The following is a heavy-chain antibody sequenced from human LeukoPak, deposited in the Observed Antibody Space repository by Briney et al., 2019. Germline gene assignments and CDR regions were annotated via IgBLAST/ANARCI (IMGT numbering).Heavy chain of an antibody. V-gene: IGHV1-46*01. CDR1: GYSFTGYY. J-gene: IGHJ3*02. CDR2: INPRGGST. D-gene: IGHD3-22*01. CDR3: ARVKSYYYDTSDKDAFDI. Sequence: ASVKVSCKASGYSFTGYYMHWVRQAPGQGLEWMGIINPRGGSTSYTQKFQGRVTMTRDTSTSTVYMELSSLRSEDTAVYYCARVKSYYYDTSDKDAFDIWGQGTMVTVSS.